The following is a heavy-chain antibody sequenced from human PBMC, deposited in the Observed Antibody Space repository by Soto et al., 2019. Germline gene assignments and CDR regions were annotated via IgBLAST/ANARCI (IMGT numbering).Heavy chain of an antibody. V-gene: IGHV1-18*01. CDR1: GYTFTSYG. CDR2: ISAYNGDT. J-gene: IGHJ4*02. CDR3: ARRSGDDSSGYSVY. Sequence: ASVKVSCKASGYTFTSYGISWVRQAPGQGLEWIGWISAYNGDTNYAQNLQDRVIMTTDTSTSTAYMELRSLRSDDTAVYYCARRSGDDSSGYSVYWGQGTLVTVSS. D-gene: IGHD3-22*01.